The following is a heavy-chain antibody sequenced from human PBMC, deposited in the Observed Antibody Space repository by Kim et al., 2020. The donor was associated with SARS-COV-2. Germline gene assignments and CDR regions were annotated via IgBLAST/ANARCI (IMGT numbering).Heavy chain of an antibody. D-gene: IGHD4-17*01. J-gene: IGHJ1*01. CDR1: GFTVSPNY. CDR3: ATATVTTYFQH. CDR2: LYSDGNT. V-gene: IGHV3-53*04. Sequence: GGSLRLSCVASGFTVSPNYMAWVSKAPGKGLEWVSVLYSDGNTYYADSVKGRFTISRHNSRNTLYLQMHSLRTEDTAVYYCATATVTTYFQHWGQGALVTVSS.